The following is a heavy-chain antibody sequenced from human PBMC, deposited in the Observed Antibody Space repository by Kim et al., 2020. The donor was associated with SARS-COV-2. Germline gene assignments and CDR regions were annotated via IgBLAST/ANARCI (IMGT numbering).Heavy chain of an antibody. J-gene: IGHJ6*02. D-gene: IGHD5-12*01. CDR1: GYTFTSYY. V-gene: IGHV1-46*01. Sequence: ASVKVSCKASGYTFTSYYMHWVRQAPGQGLEWMGIINPSGGSTSYAQKFQGRVTMTRDTSTSTVYMELSSLRAEDTAVYYCATIEATFFDIGYYGMDVWGQGTTVTVSS. CDR3: ATIEATFFDIGYYGMDV. CDR2: INPSGGST.